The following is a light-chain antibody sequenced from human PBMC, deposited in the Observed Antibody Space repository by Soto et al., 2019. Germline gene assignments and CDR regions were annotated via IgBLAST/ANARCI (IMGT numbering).Light chain of an antibody. V-gene: IGLV1-40*01. CDR2: GNS. CDR3: QSYDSSLSGHVV. J-gene: IGLJ2*01. CDR1: SSNIGAGYD. Sequence: QAVVTQPPSVSGAPGQRVTISCTGSSSNIGAGYDVHWYQQLPGTAPKHLIYGNSNRPSGVPDRFSGSKSGTSASLAITGLQAEDEADYYCQSYDSSLSGHVVFGGGTQLTVL.